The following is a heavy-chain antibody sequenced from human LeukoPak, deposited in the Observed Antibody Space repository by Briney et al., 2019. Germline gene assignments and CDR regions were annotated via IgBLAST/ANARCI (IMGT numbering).Heavy chain of an antibody. CDR3: ARVDRGYTYGYNALDI. J-gene: IGHJ3*02. CDR1: GFTFSSYA. CDR2: ISYDGSNK. V-gene: IGHV3-30*04. Sequence: PGRSLRLSCAASGFTFSSYAMHWVRQAPGKGLEWVAVISYDGSNKYYADSVKGRFTISRDNSKNTLYLQMNSLRAEDTAVYYCARVDRGYTYGYNALDIWGQGTMVTVSS. D-gene: IGHD5-18*01.